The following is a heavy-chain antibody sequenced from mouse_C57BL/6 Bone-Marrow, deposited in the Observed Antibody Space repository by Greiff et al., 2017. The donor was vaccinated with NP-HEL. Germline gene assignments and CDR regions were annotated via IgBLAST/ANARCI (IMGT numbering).Heavy chain of an antibody. CDR2: IYPSDSET. CDR3: ARWDLPSRMDY. CDR1: GYTFTSYW. Sequence: QVQLQQPGAELVRPGSSVKLSCKASGYTFTSYWMDWVKQRPGQGLEWIGNIYPSDSETHYNQKFKDKATLTVDKSSSTAYMQLSSLTSEDSAVDYCARWDLPSRMDYWGQGTSVTVSS. V-gene: IGHV1-61*01. J-gene: IGHJ4*01. D-gene: IGHD5-5*01.